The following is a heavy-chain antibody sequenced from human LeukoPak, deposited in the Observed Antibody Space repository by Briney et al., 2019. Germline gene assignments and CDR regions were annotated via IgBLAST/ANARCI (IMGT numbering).Heavy chain of an antibody. CDR2: ISSSGSTI. J-gene: IGHJ4*02. CDR3: AREGVCDSWDY. V-gene: IGHV3-48*03. D-gene: IGHD3-3*01. Sequence: PGGSLRLSCAASGFTFSSYEMNWVRQAPGKGLVWVSYISSSGSTIYYADSVKGRFTISRDNAKNSLYLQMSSLRAEDTAVYYCAREGVCDSWDYWGQGTLVTVSS. CDR1: GFTFSSYE.